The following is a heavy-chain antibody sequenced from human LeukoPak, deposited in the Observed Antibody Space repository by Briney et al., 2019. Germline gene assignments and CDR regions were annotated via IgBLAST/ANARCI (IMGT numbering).Heavy chain of an antibody. D-gene: IGHD3-22*01. Sequence: ASVKVSCKASGYTFTSYDINWVRQATGQGLEWMGWMNPNSGNTGYAQKFQGRVTMTRNTSISTAYMELSSLRSEDTTVYCCARGRDYYDSSVMSNWGQGTLVTVSS. CDR3: ARGRDYYDSSVMSN. J-gene: IGHJ4*02. V-gene: IGHV1-8*01. CDR2: MNPNSGNT. CDR1: GYTFTSYD.